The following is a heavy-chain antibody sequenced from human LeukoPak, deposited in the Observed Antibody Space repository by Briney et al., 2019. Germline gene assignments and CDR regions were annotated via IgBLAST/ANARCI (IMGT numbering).Heavy chain of an antibody. CDR3: ATGQTTPVLVDTLHF. D-gene: IGHD4-17*01. J-gene: IGHJ4*02. CDR1: GYTVTEFS. V-gene: IGHV1-24*01. CDR2: YDPDDAET. Sequence: ASVEVSCKVSGYTVTEFSIHWVRQAPGKGLEWMGGYDPDDAETVYARKFQGRVTMTEDTSTNTAYMELTSLISEDTAVYYCATGQTTPVLVDTLHFWGQGTLVTVSS.